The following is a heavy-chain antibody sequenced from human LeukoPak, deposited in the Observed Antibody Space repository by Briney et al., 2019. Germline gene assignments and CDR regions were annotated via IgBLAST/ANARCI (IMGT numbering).Heavy chain of an antibody. J-gene: IGHJ4*02. D-gene: IGHD5-12*01. CDR2: IYTSGST. Sequence: SETLSLTCTVSGGSISSGSYYWSWLRQPAGKGLEWIGRIYTSGSTNYNPSLKGRVTISVDTSKNQFSLKLSSVTAADTAVYYCARRIIQPTYSGYDFGFDYWGQGTLVTVSS. CDR3: ARRIIQPTYSGYDFGFDY. CDR1: GGSISSGSYY. V-gene: IGHV4-61*02.